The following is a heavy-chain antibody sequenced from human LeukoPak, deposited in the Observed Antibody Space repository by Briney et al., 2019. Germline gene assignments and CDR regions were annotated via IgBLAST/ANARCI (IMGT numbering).Heavy chain of an antibody. V-gene: IGHV1-2*02. Sequence: ASVKVSCKASGYTFTGYYMHWVRQAPGQGLEWMGWINPNSGGTNYAQKFQGRVTMTRDTSISTACMELSRLRSDDTAVYYCARARRGVGATVDYWGQGTLVTVSS. CDR3: ARARRGVGATVDY. J-gene: IGHJ4*02. CDR2: INPNSGGT. CDR1: GYTFTGYY. D-gene: IGHD1-26*01.